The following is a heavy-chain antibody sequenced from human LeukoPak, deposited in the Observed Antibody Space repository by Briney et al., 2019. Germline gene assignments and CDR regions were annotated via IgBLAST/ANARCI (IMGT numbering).Heavy chain of an antibody. CDR2: ISSTSTT. CDR3: ARGYRYGATFDY. CDR1: GFTFSSFA. V-gene: IGHV3-48*01. J-gene: IGHJ4*02. Sequence: PGGSLRLSCAASGFTFSSFAVNWVRQAPGKGLEWVSYISSTSTTEYADSVKGRFTISRDNAKNSLYLEMNSLRAGDTAVYYCARGYRYGATFDYWGQGALVTVSS. D-gene: IGHD5-18*01.